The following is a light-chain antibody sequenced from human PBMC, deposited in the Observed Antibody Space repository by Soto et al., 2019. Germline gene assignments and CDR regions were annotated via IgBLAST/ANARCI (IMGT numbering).Light chain of an antibody. V-gene: IGLV2-11*01. CDR2: DVS. CDR1: SSDVGGYNY. Sequence: QSDLTQPRSVSGSPGQSVTISCTGTSSDVGGYNYVSWYQQYPGKAPKLMIYDVSKRPSGVPDRFSGSKSGNTASLTISGLQAEDEADYHCCSYAGTSWVFGGGTQPTVL. CDR3: CSYAGTSWV. J-gene: IGLJ3*02.